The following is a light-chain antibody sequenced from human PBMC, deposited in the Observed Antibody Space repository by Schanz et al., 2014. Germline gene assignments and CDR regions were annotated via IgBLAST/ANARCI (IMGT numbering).Light chain of an antibody. CDR1: QTISSY. CDR3: QKYNGAPLIT. Sequence: DIQMTQSPSSLSASVGDRVTITCRASQTISSYLNWYQQKPGKAPKLLIYAASSLQSGVPSRFSGSGSGTDFTLTVSSLQPEDVATYYCQKYNGAPLITFGQGTRLEIK. J-gene: IGKJ5*01. CDR2: AAS. V-gene: IGKV1-39*01.